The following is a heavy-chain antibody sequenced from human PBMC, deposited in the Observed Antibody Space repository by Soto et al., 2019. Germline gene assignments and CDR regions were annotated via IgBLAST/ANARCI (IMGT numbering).Heavy chain of an antibody. V-gene: IGHV4-59*01. J-gene: IGHJ5*02. CDR1: GGSISSYY. Sequence: SETLSLTCTVAGGSISSYYCSWIRQPPGRGVEWIGYIYYGGSTNYNPSLKSRVTISVDTSKIQFSLKLSCVTAADTAVYYCAFLNKWGSWFDPWGQGTLVTVSS. D-gene: IGHD7-27*01. CDR3: AFLNKWGSWFDP. CDR2: IYYGGST.